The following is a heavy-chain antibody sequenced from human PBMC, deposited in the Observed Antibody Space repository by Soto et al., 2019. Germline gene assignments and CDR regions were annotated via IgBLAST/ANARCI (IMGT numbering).Heavy chain of an antibody. CDR3: ARGACFGTKGRSFDI. Sequence: GGSLRLSGAASGFTFRIYSIHWVRQSTCKELQWVAVMWYDGTNKYYGESVKRRFNISRDNSEKTLYLQMNSLRVEDTAVYYCARGACFGTKGRSFDIWC. J-gene: IGHJ3*02. V-gene: IGHV3-33*01. CDR2: MWYDGTNK. CDR1: GFTFRIYS. D-gene: IGHD3-16*01.